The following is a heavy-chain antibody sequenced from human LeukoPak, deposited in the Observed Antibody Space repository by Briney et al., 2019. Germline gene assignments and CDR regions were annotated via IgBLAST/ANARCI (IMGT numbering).Heavy chain of an antibody. CDR2: INTYDGNT. CDR3: ARDFATWYFDY. CDR1: GYTFSSCH. D-gene: IGHD2-15*01. Sequence: GTSVKVSCKASGYTFSSCHVSWVRQAPGQGLEWMGWINTYDGNTNYAQNFQGRVAMTTDTSTSTAYMELRSLRSDDTAVYYCARDFATWYFDYWGQGTLVTVSS. J-gene: IGHJ4*02. V-gene: IGHV1-18*01.